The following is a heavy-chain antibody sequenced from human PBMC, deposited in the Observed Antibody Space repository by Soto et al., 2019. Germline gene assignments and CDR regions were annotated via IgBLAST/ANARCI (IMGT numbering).Heavy chain of an antibody. J-gene: IGHJ6*02. Sequence: SETLSLTCAVYCGSFSDYYWSWIRQPPGKGLEWIGEINHSGSTNYNSSLKSRVTISVDTSKNQFSLKLSSVTAADTAVFYCARVATVTTSYYYYGMDVWGQGTTVNVSS. V-gene: IGHV4-34*01. D-gene: IGHD4-4*01. CDR3: ARVATVTTSYYYYGMDV. CDR2: INHSGST. CDR1: CGSFSDYY.